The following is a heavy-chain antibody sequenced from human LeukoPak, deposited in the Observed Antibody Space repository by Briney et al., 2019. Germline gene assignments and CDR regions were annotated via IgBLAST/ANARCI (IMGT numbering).Heavy chain of an antibody. Sequence: PGGSLRLSCAASGLVFSRSGMHWIRQAPGKGLEWVAFLQYDENEIYYAESVKGRFTIFRDNSKNTLYLQMSSLRSDDTAVYYCVREERAVKDSWGQGTLVSVSS. CDR1: GLVFSRSG. CDR3: VREERAVKDS. J-gene: IGHJ4*02. CDR2: LQYDENEI. D-gene: IGHD3-10*01. V-gene: IGHV3-30*02.